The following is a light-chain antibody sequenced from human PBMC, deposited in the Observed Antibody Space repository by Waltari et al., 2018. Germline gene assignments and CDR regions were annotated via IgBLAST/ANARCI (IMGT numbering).Light chain of an antibody. J-gene: IGKJ1*01. CDR1: QSISRY. CDR3: QKYGSLPAT. Sequence: EIMLTQSPGTLSLSPGERATLSCRASQSISRYLAWYQHKPGQAPRLPIYDASSRATGIPDRFSGSGSGTDFSLTISRLEPEDFAVYYCQKYGSLPATFGQGTKVEIK. CDR2: DAS. V-gene: IGKV3-20*01.